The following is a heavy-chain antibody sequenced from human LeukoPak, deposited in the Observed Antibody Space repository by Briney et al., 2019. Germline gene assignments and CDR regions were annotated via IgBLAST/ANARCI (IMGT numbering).Heavy chain of an antibody. J-gene: IGHJ2*01. CDR2: ISGSGGST. V-gene: IGHV3-23*01. CDR3: AKAAPDSGWYDGWYFDL. CDR1: GFTFSNAW. Sequence: PGGSLRLSCAASGFTFSNAWMSWVRQAPGKGLEWVSAISGSGGSTYYADSVKGRFTISRDNSKNTLYLQMNSLRAEDTAVYYCAKAAPDSGWYDGWYFDLWGRGTLVTVSS. D-gene: IGHD6-19*01.